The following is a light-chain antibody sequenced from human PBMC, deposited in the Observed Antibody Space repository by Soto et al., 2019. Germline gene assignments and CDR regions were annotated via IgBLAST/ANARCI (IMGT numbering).Light chain of an antibody. V-gene: IGLV1-47*02. CDR2: SNN. J-gene: IGLJ1*01. CDR1: SANIGNNY. CDR3: VSWDDSLSGLD. Sequence: QSVLTQPPSASGTPGQRVTISCSGRSANIGNNYVCWYQQLPGTAPKLLIYSNNQRPSGVPDRFSGSKSGTSASLAISGLRSEDGADYYCVSWDDSLSGLDFGTGTKVTVL.